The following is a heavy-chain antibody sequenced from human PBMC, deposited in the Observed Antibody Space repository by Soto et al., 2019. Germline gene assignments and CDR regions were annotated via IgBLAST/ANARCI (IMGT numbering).Heavy chain of an antibody. V-gene: IGHV3-23*01. CDR1: GFTFSSYA. J-gene: IGHJ6*02. CDR3: AKDLRYFDPRKNYYYYGMDV. D-gene: IGHD3-9*01. Sequence: PGGALRLSCAASGFTFSSYAMSWVRQAPGKGLEWVSAISGSGGSTYYADSVKGRFTISRDNSKNTLYLQMNSLRAEDTAVYYCAKDLRYFDPRKNYYYYGMDVWGQGTTVTVSS. CDR2: ISGSGGST.